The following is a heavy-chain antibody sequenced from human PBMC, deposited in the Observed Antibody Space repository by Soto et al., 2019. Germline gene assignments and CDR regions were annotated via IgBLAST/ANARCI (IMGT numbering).Heavy chain of an antibody. CDR2: ISGSGGST. J-gene: IGHJ4*02. CDR1: GFTFSSYA. CDR3: AKGIVGATHYFDY. D-gene: IGHD1-26*01. V-gene: IGHV3-23*01. Sequence: GGSLRLSCAASGFTFSSYAMSWVRQAPGKGLEWGSAISGSGGSTDYEDSVKGRFTISRDNSKNTLYLQMNSLRAEDTAVYYCAKGIVGATHYFDYWGQGTLVTVSS.